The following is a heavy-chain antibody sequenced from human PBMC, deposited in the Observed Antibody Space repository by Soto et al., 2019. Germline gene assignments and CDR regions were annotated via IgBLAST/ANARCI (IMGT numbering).Heavy chain of an antibody. J-gene: IGHJ4*02. CDR3: AREGVLDPDEHIEYSSSSVFGGFDY. CDR1: GGSISSGDYY. D-gene: IGHD6-6*01. Sequence: SETLSLTCTFSGGSISSGDYYWSWIRQPPGKGLEWIGYIYYSGSTYYNPSLKSRVTISVDTSKNQFSLKLSSVTAADTAVYYCAREGVLDPDEHIEYSSSSVFGGFDYWGQGTLVTVSS. V-gene: IGHV4-30-4*01. CDR2: IYYSGST.